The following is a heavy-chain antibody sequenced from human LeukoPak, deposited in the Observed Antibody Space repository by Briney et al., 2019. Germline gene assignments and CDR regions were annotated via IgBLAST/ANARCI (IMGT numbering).Heavy chain of an antibody. D-gene: IGHD3-9*01. Sequence: ASVKVSCKASGYTLTTYGMSWVRQAPGQGLEWMGWINPNSGGTNYAQKFQGRVTMTRDTSISTAYMELSRLRSDDTAVYYCAILRYFDWLLETWGQGTLVTVSS. J-gene: IGHJ5*02. V-gene: IGHV1-2*02. CDR3: AILRYFDWLLET. CDR2: INPNSGGT. CDR1: GYTLTTYG.